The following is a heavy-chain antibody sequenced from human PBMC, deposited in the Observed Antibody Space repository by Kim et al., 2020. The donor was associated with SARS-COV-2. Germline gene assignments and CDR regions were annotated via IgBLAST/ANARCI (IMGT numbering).Heavy chain of an antibody. Sequence: GGSLRLSCAASGFIFSDYYMSWIRQAPGKGLEWVSYISSSSTYTNYAGSVKGRFTISRDNAKNSLYLQMNSLRAEDTAVYYCARDTTTAAADTFYYYGLDVWGQGTTVTVSS. J-gene: IGHJ6*02. V-gene: IGHV3-11*06. CDR2: ISSSSTYT. CDR1: GFIFSDYY. D-gene: IGHD6-13*01. CDR3: ARDTTTAAADTFYYYGLDV.